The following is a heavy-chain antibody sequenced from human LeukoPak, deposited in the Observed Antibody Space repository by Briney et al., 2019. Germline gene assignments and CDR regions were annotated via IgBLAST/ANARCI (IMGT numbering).Heavy chain of an antibody. Sequence: GGSLRLSCAASGFTFRTYAMHWVRQAPGKGLEYVSAISTNGDSTYYADSVKGRFTISRDNSKNTLFLQMGRLRADDMAVYYCARWGSTSCYDYWGQGTLVTVSS. D-gene: IGHD2-2*01. CDR2: ISTNGDST. CDR1: GFTFRTYA. CDR3: ARWGSTSCYDY. V-gene: IGHV3-64*02. J-gene: IGHJ4*02.